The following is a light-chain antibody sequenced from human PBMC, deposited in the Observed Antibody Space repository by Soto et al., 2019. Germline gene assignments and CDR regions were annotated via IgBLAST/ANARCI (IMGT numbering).Light chain of an antibody. V-gene: IGLV1-44*01. CDR1: SSNIGSNT. CDR3: AAWDDSLNGWV. J-gene: IGLJ3*02. Sequence: QLVLTQAPSASGTPGQRVIISCSGSSSNIGSNTVTWYQQVPGTAPKLLIYSNDQRPSGVPDRFSGSKSGTSASLAIAGLQSEDEADYYCAAWDDSLNGWVFGGGTKLTVL. CDR2: SND.